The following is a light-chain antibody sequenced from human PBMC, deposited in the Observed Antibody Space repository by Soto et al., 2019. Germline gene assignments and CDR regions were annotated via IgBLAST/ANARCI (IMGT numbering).Light chain of an antibody. J-gene: IGKJ2*01. CDR1: QSISSW. Sequence: DIQMTQSPSTLSTSVGDRVTITCRASQSISSWLAWYQQKPGKAPKLLIYDASSLESGVPSRFSGSGSGTEFTLTITTMQPDDVATYYCQQYKSYPLTFGQGTKLEIK. V-gene: IGKV1-5*01. CDR2: DAS. CDR3: QQYKSYPLT.